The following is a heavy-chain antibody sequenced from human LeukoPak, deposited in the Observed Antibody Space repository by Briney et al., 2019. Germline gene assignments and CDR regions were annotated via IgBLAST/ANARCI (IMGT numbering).Heavy chain of an antibody. Sequence: ASVKVSCKACGYTFTGYYMHWLRQAPGQGLEWMGWINPNSGGTNYAQKLQGRVTMTRDTSISTAYMELSRLRSDVTAVYYCASEVVAATLNYWGQGTLVTVSS. V-gene: IGHV1-2*02. D-gene: IGHD2-15*01. J-gene: IGHJ4*02. CDR2: INPNSGGT. CDR1: GYTFTGYY. CDR3: ASEVVAATLNY.